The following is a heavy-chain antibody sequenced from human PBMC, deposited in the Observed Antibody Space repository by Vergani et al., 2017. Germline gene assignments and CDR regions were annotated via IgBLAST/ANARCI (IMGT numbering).Heavy chain of an antibody. V-gene: IGHV3-33*01. CDR1: GFTFSSYG. CDR3: ASEQRPGATNLGDFDY. J-gene: IGHJ4*02. CDR2: IWYDGSNK. D-gene: IGHD6-25*01. Sequence: VQLLESGGGVVQPGRSLRLSCAASGFTFSSYGMHWVRQAPGKGLEWVAVIWYDGSNKYYADSVKGRFTISRDNSKNTLYLQMNSLRAEDTAVYYCASEQRPGATNLGDFDYWGQGTLVTVSS.